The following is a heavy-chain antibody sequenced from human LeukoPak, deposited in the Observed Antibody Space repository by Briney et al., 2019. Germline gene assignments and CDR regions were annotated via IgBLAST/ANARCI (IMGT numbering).Heavy chain of an antibody. J-gene: IGHJ4*02. CDR1: GFTFRSYE. V-gene: IGHV3-48*03. CDR2: LSSSGSAF. D-gene: IGHD3-3*01. CDR3: ARSARLMKGVVEVTALDD. Sequence: GGSLTLSCEDSGFTFRSYEMNWVRQAPGKGLEWIAYLSSSGSAFSYADSMKGRFTIARDNAKSSVYLEMNSLRADDTAVYYCARSARLMKGVVEVTALDDWGQGTLVTVSS.